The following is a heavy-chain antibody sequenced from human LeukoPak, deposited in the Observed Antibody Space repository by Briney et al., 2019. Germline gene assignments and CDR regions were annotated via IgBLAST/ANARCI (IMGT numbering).Heavy chain of an antibody. CDR2: IIPIFGTA. CDR1: GGTFSSYA. CDR3: ASSNEPAATDYYYYGMDV. Sequence: SVKVSCKASGGTFSSYAISWVRQASGQGLEWMGGIIPIFGTANYAQKFQGRVTITADESTSTAYMELSSLRSEDTAVYYCASSNEPAATDYYYYGMDVWGKGTTVTVSS. V-gene: IGHV1-69*13. D-gene: IGHD2-2*01. J-gene: IGHJ6*04.